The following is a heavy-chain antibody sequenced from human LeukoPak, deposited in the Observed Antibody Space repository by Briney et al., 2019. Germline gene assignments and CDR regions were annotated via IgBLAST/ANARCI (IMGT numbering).Heavy chain of an antibody. J-gene: IGHJ4*02. CDR2: IRPSTGDT. CDR3: ARVRDYLFDY. CDR1: GYTFTRHG. V-gene: IGHV1-18*01. D-gene: IGHD2/OR15-2a*01. Sequence: ASVKVSCKASGYTFTRHGISWVRRAPGQGLEWMGWIRPSTGDTDYALNLQGRVTLSTDTSTSTAYMELRSLRSDDTAVYYCARVRDYLFDYWGQGTLVTVSS.